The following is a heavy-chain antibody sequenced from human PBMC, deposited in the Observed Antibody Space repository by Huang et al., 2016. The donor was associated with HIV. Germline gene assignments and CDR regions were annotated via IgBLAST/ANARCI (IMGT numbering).Heavy chain of an antibody. V-gene: IGHV2-70*01. CDR1: STSGVC. J-gene: IGHJ4*02. D-gene: IGHD3-9*01. Sequence: STSGVCVGWFRQPPGKALEWLALIDWDDDKYYRTSLKTRLTSPQDAAKNQVVLTMTDMDPVDTATYYCARIKRYGTGRRADNYLDSWGQGTLVTVSS. CDR3: ARIKRYGTGRRADNYLDS. CDR2: IDWDDDK.